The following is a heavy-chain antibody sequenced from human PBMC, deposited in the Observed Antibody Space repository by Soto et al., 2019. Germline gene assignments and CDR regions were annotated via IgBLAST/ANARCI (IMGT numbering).Heavy chain of an antibody. J-gene: IGHJ3*02. CDR2: ISAYNGNT. Sequence: QVQLVQSGPDVKKPGASVKVSCKASGYIFTSYGISWVRQAPGQGLEWMGWISAYNGNTNYAQRLQGKVLMTTDKSASTAYMELRSLRSDDTAVYYCARDRGLSGYAFDIWGQGTMVTVSS. CDR3: ARDRGLSGYAFDI. V-gene: IGHV1-18*01. D-gene: IGHD3-22*01. CDR1: GYIFTSYG.